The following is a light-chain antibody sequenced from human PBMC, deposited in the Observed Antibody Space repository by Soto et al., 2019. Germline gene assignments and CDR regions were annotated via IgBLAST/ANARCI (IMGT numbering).Light chain of an antibody. V-gene: IGKV1-33*01. J-gene: IGKJ2*01. Sequence: DIQMTQSPSSLSASVGDTVTITCQASHDISRYLNWYQQKPGKAPKLLICDASILETGVPSQFSGGGSVTDFTLTISSLQPEDIATYYCQQFDNVPPTFGQGTKLEIK. CDR3: QQFDNVPPT. CDR1: HDISRY. CDR2: DAS.